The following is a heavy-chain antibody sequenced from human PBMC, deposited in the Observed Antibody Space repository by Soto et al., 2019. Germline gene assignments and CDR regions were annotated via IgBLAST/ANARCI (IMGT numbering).Heavy chain of an antibody. J-gene: IGHJ5*01. D-gene: IGHD2-15*01. CDR3: ARATPQVAVTPEFDY. V-gene: IGHV3-11*01. CDR2: ISKSGSTI. Sequence: QVQLVESGGGLVKPGGSLRLSCAACGFTFSDYYMSWIRQAPGKGLEWVSSISKSGSTIHYADSVKGRFTVSRDNAKKSVYLQMNSLRVDDMAVYYCARATPQVAVTPEFDYWRHETRVT. CDR1: GFTFSDYY.